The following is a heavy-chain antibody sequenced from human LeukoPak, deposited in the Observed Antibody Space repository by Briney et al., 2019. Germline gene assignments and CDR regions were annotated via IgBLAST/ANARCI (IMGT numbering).Heavy chain of an antibody. Sequence: GGSLRLSCAAHGFTFSSYWMSWVRQAPGKGLEWVANIKQDGSEKYYVDSVKGRFTLSRDNAKNSLYLQMNSLRDEDTAVYYCVAYFQHWGQGTLVTVSS. J-gene: IGHJ1*01. CDR1: GFTFSSYW. CDR3: VAYFQH. V-gene: IGHV3-7*02. CDR2: IKQDGSEK.